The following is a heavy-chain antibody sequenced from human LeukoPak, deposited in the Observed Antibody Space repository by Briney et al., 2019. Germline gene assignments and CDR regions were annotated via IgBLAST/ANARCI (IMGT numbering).Heavy chain of an antibody. CDR2: ISGSGGST. CDR1: GFTFSSYA. CDR3: AKSPQCSTSCPIDY. J-gene: IGHJ4*02. Sequence: PGASLRLSCAASGFTFSSYAMSWVRQAPGKGLEWVSDISGSGGSTYYAASVKGRFTISRDNSKNSLYLQMNSLRAEDTAVYYCAKSPQCSTSCPIDYWGQGTPVTVSS. V-gene: IGHV3-23*01. D-gene: IGHD2-2*01.